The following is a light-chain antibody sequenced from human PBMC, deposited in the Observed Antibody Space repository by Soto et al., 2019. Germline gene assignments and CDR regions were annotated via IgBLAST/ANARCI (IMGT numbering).Light chain of an antibody. J-gene: IGLJ1*01. Sequence: QSVLTQPASVSGSPGQSITISCTGTSSDVGIYNYVSWYQQHPGKAPKLMIYQVTNRPSGVSNRFSGSKSGNTASLTISGLQAEDEADYYCSSYTGSTNYVFGTGTKGTLL. CDR3: SSYTGSTNYV. V-gene: IGLV2-14*01. CDR2: QVT. CDR1: SSDVGIYNY.